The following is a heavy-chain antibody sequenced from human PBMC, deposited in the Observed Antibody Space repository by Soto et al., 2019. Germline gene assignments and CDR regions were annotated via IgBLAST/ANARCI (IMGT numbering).Heavy chain of an antibody. CDR1: GFTFSSYG. CDR3: ASDQGGSYFVGAFDI. V-gene: IGHV3-33*01. CDR2: IWYDGSNK. J-gene: IGHJ3*02. D-gene: IGHD1-26*01. Sequence: QVQLVESGGAVVQPGRSLRLSCAASGFTFSSYGMHWVRQAPGKGLEWVAVIWYDGSNKYYADSVKGRFTISRDNSKITLYLQMNSLRAEDTAVYYCASDQGGSYFVGAFDIWGQGTMVTVSS.